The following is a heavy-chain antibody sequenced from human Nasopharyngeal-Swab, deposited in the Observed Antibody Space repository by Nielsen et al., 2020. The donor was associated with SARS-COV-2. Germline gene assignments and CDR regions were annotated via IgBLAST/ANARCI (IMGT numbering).Heavy chain of an antibody. J-gene: IGHJ3*02. Sequence: ESLKISCAASGFTFSSYWMHWVRQAPGKGLVWVSRINSDGSSTSYADSVKGRFTISRDNAKNTLYLQMNSLRAGDTALYYCTRSYIFDIWGQGTVVTVSS. D-gene: IGHD1-14*01. CDR2: INSDGSST. CDR3: TRSYIFDI. CDR1: GFTFSSYW. V-gene: IGHV3-74*01.